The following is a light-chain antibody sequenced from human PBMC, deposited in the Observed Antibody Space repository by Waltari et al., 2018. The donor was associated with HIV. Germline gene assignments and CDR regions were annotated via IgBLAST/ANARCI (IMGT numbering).Light chain of an antibody. J-gene: IGLJ2*01. V-gene: IGLV3-21*02. Sequence: SYVLTQPPSVSVAPGQTARITCGGNNFGSKGVHWYQQKPGQAPVLIVSDERDRPSGIPERFSGPKSENTATLTSSRVEAGDEADYYCQVWDSASDYVVFGGGTKLTVL. CDR1: NFGSKG. CDR3: QVWDSASDYVV. CDR2: DER.